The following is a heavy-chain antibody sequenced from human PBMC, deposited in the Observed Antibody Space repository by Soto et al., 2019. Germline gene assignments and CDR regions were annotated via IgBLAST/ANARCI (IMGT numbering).Heavy chain of an antibody. J-gene: IGHJ4*02. CDR2: IYYSGST. CDR1: GGSISTYY. Sequence: SETLSLTCTVSGGSISTYYGGWIRQPPVKRLEWIGYIYYSGSTNYNPSLKSRVTISVDTSKNQFSLQLSSVTAADTAVYYCVRGWYDTKGDSPHFDEWSEG. D-gene: IGHD2-8*01. CDR3: VRGWYDTKGDSPHFDE. V-gene: IGHV4-59*12.